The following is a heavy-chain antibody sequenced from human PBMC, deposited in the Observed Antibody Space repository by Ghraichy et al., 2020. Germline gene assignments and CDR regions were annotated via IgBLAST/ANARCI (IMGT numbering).Heavy chain of an antibody. D-gene: IGHD3-16*01. J-gene: IGHJ6*03. V-gene: IGHV1-24*01. CDR1: GYSLSDLF. CDR3: VSSPLGGGEDDEEDYYYYYFLAV. CDR2: FDPVDGAT. Sequence: ASVKVSCKVSGYSLSDLFMHWVRQAPGKGLEWMGGFDPVDGATTFAQKFQGRVSLTEDTSIGTAFMELSSLRSDDTAIYYCVSSPLGGGEDDEEDYYYYYFLAVWDKGTTVTVSS.